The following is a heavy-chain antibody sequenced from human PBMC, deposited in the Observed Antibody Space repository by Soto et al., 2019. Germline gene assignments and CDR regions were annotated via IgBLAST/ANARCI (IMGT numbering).Heavy chain of an antibody. CDR3: ARARSDDRFVQYFQH. J-gene: IGHJ1*01. V-gene: IGHV3-21*06. CDR2: ISSSRNSI. Sequence: LRLSCAASGFIFSSYSMVWVRQAPGKGLEWVGSISSSRNSIHYADSVKGRFTISRDNAKNSVFLQMNRLRVEDTGVYFCARARSDDRFVQYFQHWGQGTQVTVSS. D-gene: IGHD3-3*01. CDR1: GFIFSSYS.